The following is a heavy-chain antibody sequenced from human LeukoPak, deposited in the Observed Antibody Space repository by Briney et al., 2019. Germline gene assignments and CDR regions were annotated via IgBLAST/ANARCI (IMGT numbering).Heavy chain of an antibody. CDR3: TRDQPTVDYDYVWGSSNFFDY. D-gene: IGHD3-16*01. J-gene: IGHJ4*02. V-gene: IGHV3-49*03. CDR1: GFTFGDYA. CDR2: IRSKAYGGTT. Sequence: GGSLRLSGTASGFTFGDYAMSWFRQAPGKGLEWVGFIRSKAYGGTTEYAASVKGRFTISRDDSKSIAYLQMNSLKTEDTAVYYCTRDQPTVDYDYVWGSSNFFDYWGQGTLVTVSS.